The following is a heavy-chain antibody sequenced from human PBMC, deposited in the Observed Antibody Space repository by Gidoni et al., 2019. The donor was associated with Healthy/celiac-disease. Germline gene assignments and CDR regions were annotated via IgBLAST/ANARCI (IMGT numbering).Heavy chain of an antibody. D-gene: IGHD3-10*01. Sequence: QVQLVESGGGVVQPGRSLRLSCAAPGFTFSSYAMHWVRQAPGKGLEWVAVISYDGSNKYYADSVKGRFTISRDNSKNTLYLQMNSLRAEDTAVYYCARDLSAAFPHWGQGTLVTVSS. J-gene: IGHJ1*01. CDR1: GFTFSSYA. CDR3: ARDLSAAFPH. CDR2: ISYDGSNK. V-gene: IGHV3-30-3*01.